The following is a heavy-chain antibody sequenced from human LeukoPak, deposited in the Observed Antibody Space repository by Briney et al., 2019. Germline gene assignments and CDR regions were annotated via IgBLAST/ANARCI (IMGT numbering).Heavy chain of an antibody. V-gene: IGHV4-30-2*01. CDR2: IYHSGST. J-gene: IGHJ3*02. Sequence: SETLSLTCAVSGGSISSGGYPWSWIRQPPGKGLEWIGYIYHSGSTYYNPSLKSRVTISVDRSKNQFSLKLSSVTAADTAVYYCARAPYSGSYGAFDIWGQGTMVTVSS. D-gene: IGHD1-26*01. CDR3: ARAPYSGSYGAFDI. CDR1: GGSISSGGYP.